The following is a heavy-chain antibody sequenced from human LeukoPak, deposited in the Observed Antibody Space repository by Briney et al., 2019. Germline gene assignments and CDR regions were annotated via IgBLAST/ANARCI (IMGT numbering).Heavy chain of an antibody. CDR3: ALGYCSSTSCSGFDY. Sequence: ASVKVSCKASGYTFTGYYMHWVRQAPGQGLEWMGWISAYNGNTNYAQKLQGRVTMTTDTSTSTAYMELRSLRSDDTAVYYCALGYCSSTSCSGFDYWGQGTLVTVSS. V-gene: IGHV1-18*04. D-gene: IGHD2-2*01. CDR1: GYTFTGYY. CDR2: ISAYNGNT. J-gene: IGHJ4*02.